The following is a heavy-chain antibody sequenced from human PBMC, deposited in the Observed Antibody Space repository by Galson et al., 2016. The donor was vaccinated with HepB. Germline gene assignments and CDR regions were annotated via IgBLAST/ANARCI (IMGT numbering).Heavy chain of an antibody. CDR3: ARDQGAVGANYYQAMGV. V-gene: IGHV3-30-3*01. CDR2: ISDDGSFK. CDR1: GFTFRISA. D-gene: IGHD1-26*01. J-gene: IGHJ6*02. Sequence: SLRLSCAVSGFTFRISAMHWVRQAPGKGLEWVAVISDDGSFKDYADSVKGRFTISRDNSKNTLYLQMNSLRAEDTAVYFCARDQGAVGANYYQAMGVWGQGTTVTVSS.